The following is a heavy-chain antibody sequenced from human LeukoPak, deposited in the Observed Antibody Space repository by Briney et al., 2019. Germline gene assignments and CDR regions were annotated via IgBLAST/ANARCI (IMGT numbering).Heavy chain of an antibody. J-gene: IGHJ3*02. Sequence: PGGSLRLSCAASGFTFSDYYMSWIRQAPGKGLEWVSYISSSGSTIYYADSVKGRFTISRDNAKNSLYLQMNSLRAEDTAVYYCAKPRITMIVVVIHDAFDIWGQGTMVTVSS. CDR3: AKPRITMIVVVIHDAFDI. D-gene: IGHD3-22*01. CDR2: ISSSGSTI. CDR1: GFTFSDYY. V-gene: IGHV3-11*01.